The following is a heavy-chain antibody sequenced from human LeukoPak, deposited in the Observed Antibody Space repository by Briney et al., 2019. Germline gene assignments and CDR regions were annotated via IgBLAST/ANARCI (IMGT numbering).Heavy chain of an antibody. CDR3: ARGRTGTGHDGMDV. CDR1: GGSISSGGYY. J-gene: IGHJ6*02. Sequence: SETLSLTCTVSGGSISSGGYYWSWIRQHPGKGLEWIGYIYYSGSTYYNPSLKSRVTISVDTSKNQFSLKLSSVTAADTAVYYYARGRTGTGHDGMDVWGQGTTVTVSS. CDR2: IYYSGST. V-gene: IGHV4-31*03. D-gene: IGHD2-8*02.